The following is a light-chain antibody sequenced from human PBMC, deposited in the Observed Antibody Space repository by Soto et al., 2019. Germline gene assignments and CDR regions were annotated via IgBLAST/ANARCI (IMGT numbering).Light chain of an antibody. CDR1: SSNIGSNY. CDR2: RSN. V-gene: IGLV1-47*01. CDR3: VAWDDSLSGWV. Sequence: QPVLPQPPSASGTPGQRVSISCSGSSSNIGSNYVYWYQQLPGTAPKLLIYRSNQRPSGVPDRFSGSKSGTSASLAISGLRSEDEADYYCVAWDDSLSGWVFGGGTKLTVL. J-gene: IGLJ3*02.